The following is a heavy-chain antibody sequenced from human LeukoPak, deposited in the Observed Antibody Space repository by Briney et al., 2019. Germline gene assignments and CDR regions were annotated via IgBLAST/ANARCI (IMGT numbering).Heavy chain of an antibody. V-gene: IGHV3-23*01. CDR2: ISGSGGST. CDR1: GFTFSSYG. D-gene: IGHD6-13*01. Sequence: GRSLRLSCAASGFTFSSYGMHWVRQAPGKGLEWVSAISGSGGSTYYADSVKGRFTISRDNSKNTLYLQMNSLRAEDTAVYYCAKDRKVAAAAGTDYWGQGTLVTVSS. J-gene: IGHJ4*02. CDR3: AKDRKVAAAAGTDY.